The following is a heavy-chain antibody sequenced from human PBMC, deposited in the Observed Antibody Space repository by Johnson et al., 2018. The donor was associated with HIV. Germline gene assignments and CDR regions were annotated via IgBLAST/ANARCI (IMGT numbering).Heavy chain of an antibody. V-gene: IGHV3-74*01. CDR3: ARDLLGYCTGGSCYSVVEAFDI. CDR1: GFTFSTYW. J-gene: IGHJ3*02. Sequence: VQLVESGGGLVQPGGSLRLSCAASGFTFSTYWMHWVRQVPGKGLMWVSRINNDGSSTNYADSVKGRFTIPRDNAKNTLYLQMHSLRVEDTAMYYCARDLLGYCTGGSCYSVVEAFDIWGQGTMVTVS. CDR2: INNDGSST. D-gene: IGHD2-15*01.